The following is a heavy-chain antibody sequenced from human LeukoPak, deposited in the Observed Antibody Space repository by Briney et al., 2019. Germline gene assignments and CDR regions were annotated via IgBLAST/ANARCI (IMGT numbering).Heavy chain of an antibody. CDR3: ARAAPRHPDY. CDR1: GGSFSGYY. D-gene: IGHD6-25*01. Sequence: ETLSLTCAVYGGSFSGYYWSWIRQPPGKGLVWVSRINSDGSSTSYADSAKGRFTISRDNAKNTLYLQMNSLRAEDTAVYYCARAAPRHPDYWGQGTLVTVSS. V-gene: IGHV3-74*01. CDR2: INSDGSST. J-gene: IGHJ4*02.